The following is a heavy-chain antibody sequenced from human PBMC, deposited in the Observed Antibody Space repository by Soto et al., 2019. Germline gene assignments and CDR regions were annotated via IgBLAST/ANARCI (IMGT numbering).Heavy chain of an antibody. CDR1: GGSVSSGSYY. J-gene: IGHJ5*02. D-gene: IGHD2-15*01. V-gene: IGHV4-61*01. CDR3: ARIVVVVAATGEWFDP. CDR2: IYYSGST. Sequence: XGTLSLTCTVSGGSVSSGSYYGSWIRQPPGKGLEWIGYIYYSGSTNYNPSLKSRVTISVDTSKNQFSLKLSSVTAADTAVYYCARIVVVVAATGEWFDPWGQGTLVTVPS.